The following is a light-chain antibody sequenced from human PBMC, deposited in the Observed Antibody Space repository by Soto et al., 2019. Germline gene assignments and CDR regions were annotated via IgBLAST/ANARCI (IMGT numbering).Light chain of an antibody. CDR2: GAS. V-gene: IGKV3-20*01. Sequence: DIILTQSPATLSLSPGESATLSCGASQSVSSSYLAWYQQKPGQAPRLLIYGASSRATGIPDRFSGSGSGTDFTLTISRLEPEDFAVYYCQQYGSSPPITFGQGTRLEI. CDR1: QSVSSSY. CDR3: QQYGSSPPIT. J-gene: IGKJ5*01.